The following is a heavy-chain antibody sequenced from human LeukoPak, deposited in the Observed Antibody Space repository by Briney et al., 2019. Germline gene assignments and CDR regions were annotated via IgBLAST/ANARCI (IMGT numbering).Heavy chain of an antibody. CDR3: AGATFGNYYDSSGYPNFDY. V-gene: IGHV4-39*07. Sequence: SETLSLTCTVSGGSISSSSYYWGWIRQPPGKGLEWIGSIYYSGSTYYNPSLKSRVTISVDTSKNQFSLKLSSVTAADTAVYYCAGATFGNYYDSSGYPNFDYWGQGTLVTVSS. D-gene: IGHD3-22*01. J-gene: IGHJ4*02. CDR1: GGSISSSSYY. CDR2: IYYSGST.